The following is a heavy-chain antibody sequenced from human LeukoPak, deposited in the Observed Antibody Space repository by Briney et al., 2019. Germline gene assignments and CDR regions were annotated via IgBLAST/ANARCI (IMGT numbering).Heavy chain of an antibody. CDR3: ARDRRRDRLHAFDI. D-gene: IGHD1-26*01. J-gene: IGHJ3*02. CDR1: GGTISRHY. V-gene: IGHV4-59*11. Sequence: PSETLSLTCTVSGGTISRHYWSWIRQPPGKGLEWIAYIDYSGSTNYNPSLKSRLTISLDASNNQSSLKLSSVTAADTALYYCARDRRRDRLHAFDIWGQGTMVTVSS. CDR2: IDYSGST.